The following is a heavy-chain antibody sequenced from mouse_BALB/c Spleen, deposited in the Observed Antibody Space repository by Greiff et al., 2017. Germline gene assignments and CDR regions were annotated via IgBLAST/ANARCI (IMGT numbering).Heavy chain of an antibody. CDR3: ARWGYKGGFDY. Sequence: VQLQQSGPELVKPGASVKISCKASGYAFSSSWMNWVKQRPGQGLEWIGRIYPGDGDTNYNGKFKGKATLTADKSSSTAYMQLSSLTSVDSAVYFCARWGYKGGFDYWGQGTTLTVSS. V-gene: IGHV1-82*01. J-gene: IGHJ2*01. D-gene: IGHD2-14*01. CDR1: GYAFSSSW. CDR2: IYPGDGDT.